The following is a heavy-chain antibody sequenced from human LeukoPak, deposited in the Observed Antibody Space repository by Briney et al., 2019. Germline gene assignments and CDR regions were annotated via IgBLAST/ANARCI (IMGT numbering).Heavy chain of an antibody. Sequence: SETLSLTCSVSGASISITNYYWGWVRQPPGKGLEWIGSVYYTGSTYNSPSLKGRVTVSVHTSKNHFSLRLNSVTAADTAVYYCARHRGRNGGYSFCDWGHGSLVTVSS. D-gene: IGHD2-15*01. J-gene: IGHJ4*01. CDR1: GASISITNYY. CDR3: ARHRGRNGGYSFCD. CDR2: VYYTGST. V-gene: IGHV4-39*01.